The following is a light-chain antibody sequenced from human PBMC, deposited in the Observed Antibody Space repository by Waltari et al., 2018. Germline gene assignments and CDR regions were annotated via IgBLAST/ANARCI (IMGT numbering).Light chain of an antibody. CDR3: QVLDTTSDRVV. CDR1: NVGSKS. V-gene: IGLV3-21*02. CDR2: DDS. Sequence: SYVLTQPPSAPVATGETPRITCGGDNVGSKSVHWYQQKPGKAPLLVVYDDSARPSGIPDRFSASNSGNTATLTISRVENVDDADYYCQVLDTTSDRVVFGGGTKLTVL. J-gene: IGLJ2*01.